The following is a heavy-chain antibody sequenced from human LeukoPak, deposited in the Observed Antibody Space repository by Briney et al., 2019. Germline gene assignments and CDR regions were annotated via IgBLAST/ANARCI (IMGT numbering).Heavy chain of an antibody. CDR3: AREPPTLLWFGELLAGAFDI. D-gene: IGHD3-10*01. J-gene: IGHJ3*02. V-gene: IGHV3-21*01. Sequence: GGSLRLSCAASGFTFSSYSMNWVRQAPGKGLEWVSSISSSSSYIYYADSVKGRFTISRDNAKNSLYLQMNSLRAEDTAVYYCAREPPTLLWFGELLAGAFDIWGQGTMVTVSS. CDR2: ISSSSSYI. CDR1: GFTFSSYS.